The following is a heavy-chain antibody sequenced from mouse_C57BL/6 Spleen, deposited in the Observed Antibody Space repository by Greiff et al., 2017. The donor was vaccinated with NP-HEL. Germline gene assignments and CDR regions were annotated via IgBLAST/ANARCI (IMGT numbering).Heavy chain of an antibody. CDR2: ISYDGSN. Sequence: EVQLVESGPGLVKPSQSLSLTCSVTGYSITSGYYWNWIRQFPGNKLEWMGYISYDGSNNYNPSLKNRISITRDTSKNQFFLKLNSVTTEDTATYYCAREYDYDGGPWFAYWGQGTLVTVSA. CDR3: AREYDYDGGPWFAY. CDR1: GYSITSGYY. D-gene: IGHD2-4*01. V-gene: IGHV3-6*01. J-gene: IGHJ3*01.